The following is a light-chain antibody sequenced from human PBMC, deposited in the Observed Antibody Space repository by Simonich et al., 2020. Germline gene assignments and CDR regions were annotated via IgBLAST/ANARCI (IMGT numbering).Light chain of an antibody. Sequence: DIVMTQSPDSLAVSLGERATINCKSSQSVLYSSNNKNYLAWYQQKPGQPPKLLIYWASTRDSGVPDRCSGSGSGTDFTLTIRSLQAEDVAVYYCQQYYSTPLTFGGGTKVEIK. CDR2: WAS. CDR1: QSVLYSSNNKNY. J-gene: IGKJ4*01. V-gene: IGKV4-1*01. CDR3: QQYYSTPLT.